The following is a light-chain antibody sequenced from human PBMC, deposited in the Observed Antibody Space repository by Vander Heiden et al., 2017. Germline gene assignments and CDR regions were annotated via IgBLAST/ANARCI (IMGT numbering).Light chain of an antibody. CDR2: SNK. CDR1: SSNIGSNT. J-gene: IGLJ2*01. CDR3: AAWDDSLNGPV. V-gene: IGLV1-44*01. Sequence: QSVLPYPSSASATPGQRVTIPCSGNSSNIGSNTLYWYQQPPGPAPNLLIYSNKPRPSGVRDRFAGSKSGTSASMAISGLQSEDEADYYCAAWDDSLNGPVFGGGTKLTVL.